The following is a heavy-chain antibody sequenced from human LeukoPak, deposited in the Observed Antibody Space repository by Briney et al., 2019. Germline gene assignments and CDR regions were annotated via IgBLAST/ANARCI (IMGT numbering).Heavy chain of an antibody. CDR3: AKDSRNYYYGSGSPSYFDY. CDR2: IRYDGSNK. CDR1: GFTFSSYG. J-gene: IGHJ4*02. V-gene: IGHV3-30*02. Sequence: PGGSLRLSCAASGFTFSSYGMHWVRQAPGKGLEWVAFIRYDGSNKYYADSVKGRFTISRDNSKNTLYLQMNSLRAEDTAVYYCAKDSRNYYYGSGSPSYFDYWGQGTLVTVSS. D-gene: IGHD3-10*01.